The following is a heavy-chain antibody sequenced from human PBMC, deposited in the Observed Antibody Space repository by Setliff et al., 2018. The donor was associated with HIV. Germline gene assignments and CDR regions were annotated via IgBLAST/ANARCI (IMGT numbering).Heavy chain of an antibody. CDR1: GVSISNGDHY. CDR3: ARDTYYDNSWGYFYP. V-gene: IGHV4-31*03. Sequence: SETLSLTCTVSGVSISNGDHYWNWIRQHPGKGLEWIGYIYYTGTTYYNPSLENRVTMSVDTSKNQVSLKLTSVTAADTAVYYCARDTYYDNSWGYFYPWGQGTLVTVSS. J-gene: IGHJ5*02. D-gene: IGHD3-22*01. CDR2: IYYTGTT.